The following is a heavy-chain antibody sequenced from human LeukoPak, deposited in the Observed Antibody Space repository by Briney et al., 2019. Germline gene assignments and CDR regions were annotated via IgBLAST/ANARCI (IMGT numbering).Heavy chain of an antibody. CDR3: AKDWYSSSSNYFDY. CDR2: ISGSGGST. J-gene: IGHJ4*02. CDR1: GFTFSNYP. D-gene: IGHD6-6*01. Sequence: GGSLRLSCSASGFTFSNYPMHWVRQAPGRGLEWVSAISGSGGSTYYADSVKGRFTISRDNSKNTLYLQMNSLRAGDTAVYYCAKDWYSSSSNYFDYWGQGTLVTVSS. V-gene: IGHV3-23*01.